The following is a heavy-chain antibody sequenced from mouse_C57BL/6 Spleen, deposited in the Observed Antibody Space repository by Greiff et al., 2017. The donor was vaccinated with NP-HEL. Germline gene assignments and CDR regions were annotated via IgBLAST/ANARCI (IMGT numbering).Heavy chain of an antibody. CDR2: ISSGGSYT. CDR3: EREGLWLRRDPYFDY. CDR1: GFTFSSYG. D-gene: IGHD2-2*01. V-gene: IGHV5-6*01. Sequence: EVHLVESGGDLVKPGGSLKLSCAASGFTFSSYGMSWVRQTPDKRLEWVATISSGGSYTYYPDSVKGRFTISGDNAKNPLYLQMRRLRSEDTAMYDCEREGLWLRRDPYFDYWGQGTTLTVSS. J-gene: IGHJ2*01.